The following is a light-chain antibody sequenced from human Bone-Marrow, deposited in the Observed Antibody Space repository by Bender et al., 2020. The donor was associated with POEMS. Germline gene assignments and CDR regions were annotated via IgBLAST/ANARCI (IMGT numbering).Light chain of an antibody. Sequence: QSALTQPASVSGSPGQSITISCTGTSSDVGGYNYVSWYQHHPGKVPKVMIYDVSKRPSGVSNRFSGSKSGNTASLTISGLRAEDEADYYCSSYTSSSTLEFGGGTKLTVL. CDR2: DVS. CDR3: SSYTSSSTLE. CDR1: SSDVGGYNY. J-gene: IGLJ3*02. V-gene: IGLV2-14*03.